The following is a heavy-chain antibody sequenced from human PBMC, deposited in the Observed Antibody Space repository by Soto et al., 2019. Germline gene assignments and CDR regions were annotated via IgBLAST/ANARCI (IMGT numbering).Heavy chain of an antibody. D-gene: IGHD2-15*01. Sequence: QVQLVQSGAEVKKPGSSVKVSCKSSGGTFSTYAISWVRQAPGQGLEWMGGIIPIFGTANYAQKFQGRVTITADESTTTAYMELISLRSEDTVVYYCARDEMVVATGSRTWHYYYGMDVWGQGTTVTVS. J-gene: IGHJ6*02. V-gene: IGHV1-69*12. CDR2: IIPIFGTA. CDR1: GGTFSTYA. CDR3: ARDEMVVATGSRTWHYYYGMDV.